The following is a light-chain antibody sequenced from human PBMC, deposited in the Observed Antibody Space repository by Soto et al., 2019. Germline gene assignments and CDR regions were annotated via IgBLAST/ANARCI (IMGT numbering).Light chain of an antibody. CDR2: DSS. CDR3: QQYNNWRSIT. J-gene: IGKJ5*01. CDR1: QSISNK. Sequence: EIVVTQSPATLSVSPGERATLSCRASQSISNKLAWYQHKPGQAPRLLIYDSSTRAAAIPARFSGSGSGTDFTLTISSLQSEDYAVYYCQQYNNWRSITFGQGTRLETK. V-gene: IGKV3-15*01.